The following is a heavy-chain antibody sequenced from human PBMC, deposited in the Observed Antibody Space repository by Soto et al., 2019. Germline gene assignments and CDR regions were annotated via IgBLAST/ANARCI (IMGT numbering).Heavy chain of an antibody. V-gene: IGHV3-7*01. CDR3: ARDKDGSSWSLDILTYYYYMDV. Sequence: GGSLRLSCAASGFTFSSYWMSWVRQAPGKGLEWVANIKQDGSEKYYVDSVKGRFTISRDNAKNSLYLQMNSLRAEDTAVYYCARDKDGSSWSLDILTYYYYMDVWGKGTTVTVSS. CDR2: IKQDGSEK. J-gene: IGHJ6*03. D-gene: IGHD6-13*01. CDR1: GFTFSSYW.